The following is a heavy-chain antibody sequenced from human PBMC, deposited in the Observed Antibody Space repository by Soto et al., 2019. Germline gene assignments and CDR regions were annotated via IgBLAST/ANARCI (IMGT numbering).Heavy chain of an antibody. J-gene: IGHJ4*02. CDR1: GFIFSDLW. Sequence: VESGGGLVQPGGSLRLSCAGTGFIFSDLWMSWVRQGPGKGLEWVASIKSDGSETYYLDSVKGRFTISRDNAKNSLYLQMDSLRAEDTAVYYCTRGHYNPHLGGQGTLVTVSS. D-gene: IGHD1-20*01. CDR3: TRGHYNPHL. CDR2: IKSDGSET. V-gene: IGHV3-7*01.